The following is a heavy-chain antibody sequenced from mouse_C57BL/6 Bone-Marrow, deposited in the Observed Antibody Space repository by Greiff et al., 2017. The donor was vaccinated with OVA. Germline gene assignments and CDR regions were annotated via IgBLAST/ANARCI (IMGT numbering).Heavy chain of an antibody. CDR1: GYAFSSSW. CDR2: IYPGDGDT. V-gene: IGHV1-82*01. J-gene: IGHJ4*01. Sequence: QVQLQQSGPELVKPGASVKISCKASGYAFSSSWMNWVKQRPGKGLEWIGRIYPGDGDTNYNGKFKGKATLTADKSSSTAYMQLSSLTSEDSAVYFCARWVLRFYYAMDYWGQGTSLTVSS. CDR3: ARWVLRFYYAMDY. D-gene: IGHD1-1*01.